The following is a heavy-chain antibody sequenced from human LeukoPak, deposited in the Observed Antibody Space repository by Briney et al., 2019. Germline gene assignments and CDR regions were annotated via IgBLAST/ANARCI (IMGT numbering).Heavy chain of an antibody. D-gene: IGHD6-13*01. V-gene: IGHV3-23*01. CDR2: ISGSGGST. CDR3: AKDRIAAADYYYYYMDV. J-gene: IGHJ6*03. CDR1: GFTFSSYA. Sequence: GGSLRLSCAASGFTFSSYAMSWVRQAPGKGLEWVSAISGSGGSTDYADSVKGRFTISRDNSKNTLYLQMNSLRAEDTAVYYCAKDRIAAADYYYYYMDVWGKGTTVTVSS.